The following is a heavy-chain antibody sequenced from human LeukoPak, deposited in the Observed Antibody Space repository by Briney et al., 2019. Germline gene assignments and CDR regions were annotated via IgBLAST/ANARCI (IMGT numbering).Heavy chain of an antibody. J-gene: IGHJ4*02. CDR2: ISSSGSTI. Sequence: PGGSLRLSCAASGFTFSDYYMSWIRQAPGKGLEWVSYISSSGSTIYYADSVKGRFTISRDNSKNTLYLQMNSLRAEDTAVYYCAKARIAARPLDYWGQGTLVTVSS. V-gene: IGHV3-11*01. CDR3: AKARIAARPLDY. CDR1: GFTFSDYY. D-gene: IGHD6-6*01.